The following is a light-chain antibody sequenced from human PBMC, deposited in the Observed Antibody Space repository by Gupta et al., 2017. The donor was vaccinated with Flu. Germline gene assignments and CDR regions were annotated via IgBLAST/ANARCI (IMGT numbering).Light chain of an antibody. CDR3: QQSDITPRT. CDR1: QSISSY. CDR2: AAS. J-gene: IGKJ1*01. V-gene: IGKV1-39*01. Sequence: PSSLSASVGDRVTITCRASQSISSYLNWYQQKPGKAPKLLIYAASSLQSGVPSRFSGSGSGTDFTLTISSLQPEDFATYYCQQSDITPRTFGQGTKVEVK.